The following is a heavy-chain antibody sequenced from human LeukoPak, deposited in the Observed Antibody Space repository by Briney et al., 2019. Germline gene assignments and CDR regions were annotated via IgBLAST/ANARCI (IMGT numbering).Heavy chain of an antibody. J-gene: IGHJ4*02. Sequence: QPGGSLRLSCATSGFTFSRYAMHWVRQAPGKGLEWVALISYDANIGSNKYYADSVKGRFTISRDNSKNTLYLQMNSLRAEDTAVYYCARDGGYDFWSGYYQDYRGQGTLVTVSS. D-gene: IGHD3-3*01. V-gene: IGHV3-30-3*01. CDR2: ISYDANIGSNK. CDR3: ARDGGYDFWSGYYQDY. CDR1: GFTFSRYA.